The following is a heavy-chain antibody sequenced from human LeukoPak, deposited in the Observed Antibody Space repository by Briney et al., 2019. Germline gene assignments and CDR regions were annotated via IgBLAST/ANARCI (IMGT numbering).Heavy chain of an antibody. CDR2: ISGSGGST. D-gene: IGHD5-18*01. Sequence: PGGSLRLSCAASGFTFSSYAMSWVRQAPGKGLEWVSAISGSGGSTYYADSVKGRFTTSRDNSKNTLYLQMNSLRAEDTAVYYCAKAGHYPGYSYLQTVGYFDYWGQGTLVTVSS. CDR3: AKAGHYPGYSYLQTVGYFDY. CDR1: GFTFSSYA. V-gene: IGHV3-23*01. J-gene: IGHJ4*02.